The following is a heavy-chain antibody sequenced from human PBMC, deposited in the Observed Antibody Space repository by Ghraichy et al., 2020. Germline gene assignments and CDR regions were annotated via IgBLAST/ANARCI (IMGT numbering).Heavy chain of an antibody. Sequence: GGSLRLSCEVSGFTFRSYWMTWVRQAPGKGLEWVANIKKDGSQKYYVDSVRGRFTISRDNARSSLYLQMDTLRVEDTAVYFCANGGQSSSWFWDSWGQGTMVTVSS. CDR2: IKKDGSQK. V-gene: IGHV3-7*01. CDR3: ANGGQSSSWFWDS. D-gene: IGHD6-13*01. J-gene: IGHJ5*02. CDR1: GFTFRSYW.